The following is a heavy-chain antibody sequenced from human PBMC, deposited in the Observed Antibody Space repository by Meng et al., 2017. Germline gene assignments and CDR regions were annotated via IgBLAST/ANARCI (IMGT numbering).Heavy chain of an antibody. CDR3: ARVLRDGYNLGY. Sequence: QVQLVQSGAEVKQPGSSVKVACKASGGTFSSYAISWVRQAPGQGLEWMGGIIPIFGTANYAQKFQGRVTITADESTSTAYMELSSLRSEDTAVYYCARVLRDGYNLGYWGQGTLVTVSS. CDR1: GGTFSSYA. V-gene: IGHV1-69*01. CDR2: IIPIFGTA. D-gene: IGHD5-24*01. J-gene: IGHJ4*02.